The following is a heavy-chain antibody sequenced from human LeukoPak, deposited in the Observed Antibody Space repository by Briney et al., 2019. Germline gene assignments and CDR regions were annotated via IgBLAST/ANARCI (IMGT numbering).Heavy chain of an antibody. CDR3: ARLRNYCSGGSCYSNLDAFDI. CDR2: IYYSGST. D-gene: IGHD2-15*01. CDR1: GGSISSYY. J-gene: IGHJ3*02. Sequence: SETLSLTCTVSGGSISSYYWSWIRQPPGKGLEWIGYIYYSGSTNYNPSLKSRVTISVDTSKNQFSLKLSSVTATDTAVYYCARLRNYCSGGSCYSNLDAFDIWGQGTMVTVSS. V-gene: IGHV4-59*01.